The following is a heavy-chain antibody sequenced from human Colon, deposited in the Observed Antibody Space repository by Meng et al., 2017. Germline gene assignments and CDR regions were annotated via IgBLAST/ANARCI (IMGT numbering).Heavy chain of an antibody. D-gene: IGHD4-17*01. CDR3: ARDTLYGTDY. J-gene: IGHJ4*02. Sequence: QVHLHDSGQDLVRPPDDRSLFCTVSGGSIKSGGYHWSWVRQHPGKGLEYIGFMSDSGTTDYNPSLRSRVSISEIGSSKNQFSLTLRSVTAADTATYFCARDTLYGTDYWGQGVLVTVSS. V-gene: IGHV4-31*03. CDR1: GGSIKSGGYH. CDR2: MSDSGTT.